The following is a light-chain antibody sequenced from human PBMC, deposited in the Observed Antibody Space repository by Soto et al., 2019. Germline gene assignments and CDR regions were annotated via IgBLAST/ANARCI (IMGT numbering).Light chain of an antibody. CDR1: QSVSSTY. V-gene: IGKV3-20*01. CDR3: QQYGSSPVT. J-gene: IGKJ5*01. Sequence: EIVLTQSPGTLSLSPGERATLSCRASQSVSSTYLAWYQQRPGQAPRLLIYGASSRATGIPDRFSGSGSGTDFTLTVGRLEPEDFALYFCQQYGSSPVTFGQGTRLEIK. CDR2: GAS.